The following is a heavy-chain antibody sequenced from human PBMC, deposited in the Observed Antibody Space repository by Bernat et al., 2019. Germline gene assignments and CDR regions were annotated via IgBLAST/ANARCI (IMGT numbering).Heavy chain of an antibody. J-gene: IGHJ3*02. CDR3: AGEGRGGDYGEVGAFDI. V-gene: IGHV3-33*01. CDR1: GFTFSSYG. CDR2: IWDDGSNK. Sequence: QVQLVESGGGVVQPGRSLRLSCAASGFTFSSYGMHWVRQAPGKGLEGVAVIWDDGSNKYYADYVKGRFTISRDNSKNPLYLQMHGLRAEDTAVYYRAGEGRGGDYGEVGAFDIWGQGKMFTVPS. D-gene: IGHD4-17*01.